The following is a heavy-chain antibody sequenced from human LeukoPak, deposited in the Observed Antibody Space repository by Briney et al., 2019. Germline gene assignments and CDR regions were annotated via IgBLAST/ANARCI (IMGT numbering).Heavy chain of an antibody. V-gene: IGHV4-59*12. D-gene: IGHD3-10*01. CDR3: AKSNGYGLVDI. CDR1: GGSISSYY. CDR2: ISYSETT. J-gene: IGHJ3*02. Sequence: SETLSLTCTVSGGSISSYYWSWIRQPPGKGLEWIGYISYSETTNYSPSLKSRVTISIDTSRNQFSLKLNSVTAADTAVYYCAKSNGYGLVDIWGQGTMVTVSS.